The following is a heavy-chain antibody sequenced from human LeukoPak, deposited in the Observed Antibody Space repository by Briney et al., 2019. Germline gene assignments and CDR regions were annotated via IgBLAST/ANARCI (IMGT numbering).Heavy chain of an antibody. V-gene: IGHV1-2*02. CDR2: INPNSGGI. Sequence: GASVKVSCKASGYTFTGYYMHWVRQAPGQGLEWMGWINPNSGGINYAQKFQGRVTMTRDTSISTAYMELSSLRSEDTAVYYCARSPGSIQSYYYGMDVWGQGTTVTVSS. D-gene: IGHD2/OR15-2a*01. CDR1: GYTFTGYY. J-gene: IGHJ6*02. CDR3: ARSPGSIQSYYYGMDV.